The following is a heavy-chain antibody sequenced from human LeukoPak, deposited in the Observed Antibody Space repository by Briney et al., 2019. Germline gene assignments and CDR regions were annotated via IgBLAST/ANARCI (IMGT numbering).Heavy chain of an antibody. V-gene: IGHV3-11*06. Sequence: PGGSLRLSCAASGFTFSDYYMSWIRQAPGKGLEWVSYISSSSSDTNYADSVKGRFTISRDNAKNSLYLQMNSLRAEDTAVYYCARDRSYYGSGSYYPNPYNWFDPWGQGTLVTVSS. D-gene: IGHD3-10*01. CDR3: ARDRSYYGSGSYYPNPYNWFDP. J-gene: IGHJ5*02. CDR2: ISSSSSDT. CDR1: GFTFSDYY.